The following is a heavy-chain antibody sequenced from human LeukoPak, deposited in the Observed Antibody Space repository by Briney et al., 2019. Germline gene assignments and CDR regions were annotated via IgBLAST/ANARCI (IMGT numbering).Heavy chain of an antibody. D-gene: IGHD3-10*01. J-gene: IGHJ4*02. CDR2: ISDSGGDT. CDR3: VKGVGAYYEGSGSLGD. V-gene: IGHV3-23*01. Sequence: GGSLRLSCAASGFTFSSYAMRWVRQAPGKGLEWVAVISDSGGDTYYADSVKGRFTISRDNSKNTLYLQMNSLRAEDTAVYYCVKGVGAYYEGSGSLGDWGQGTLVTVSS. CDR1: GFTFSSYA.